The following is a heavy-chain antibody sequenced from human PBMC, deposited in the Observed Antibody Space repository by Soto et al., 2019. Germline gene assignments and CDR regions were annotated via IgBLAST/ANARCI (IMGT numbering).Heavy chain of an antibody. V-gene: IGHV1-69*13. Sequence: SVQVSCKASVGTFSSYAISWVRQPPGQGLEWMGGSIPIFGTANYAQKFQGRVTITADESTSTAYMELSSLRTEDTAVYYCARGPLSSSWYSPPYYYHYGMDVWGQGTTVTVSS. D-gene: IGHD6-13*01. J-gene: IGHJ6*02. CDR2: SIPIFGTA. CDR3: ARGPLSSSWYSPPYYYHYGMDV. CDR1: VGTFSSYA.